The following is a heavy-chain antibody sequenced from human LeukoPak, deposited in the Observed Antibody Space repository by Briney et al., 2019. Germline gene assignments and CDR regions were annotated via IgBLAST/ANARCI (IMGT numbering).Heavy chain of an antibody. CDR2: ISGSGGST. D-gene: IGHD3-3*01. CDR3: ARDLYADFWSGSVFDY. CDR1: GFSFSSYA. Sequence: PGGSLRLSCEASGFSFSSYATSWVRQASGKGLEWVSGISGSGGSTYYAGSVKGRFTISRDISKNTLYLQMNSLRAEDTAVYYCARDLYADFWSGSVFDYWGQGTLVTVSS. V-gene: IGHV3-23*01. J-gene: IGHJ4*02.